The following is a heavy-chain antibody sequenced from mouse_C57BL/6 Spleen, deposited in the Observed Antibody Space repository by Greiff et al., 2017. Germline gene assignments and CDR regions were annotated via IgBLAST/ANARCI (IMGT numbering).Heavy chain of an antibody. D-gene: IGHD3-1*01. J-gene: IGHJ4*01. V-gene: IGHV1-50*01. Sequence: QVQLQQPGAELVKPGASVKLSCKASGYTFTSYWMQWVKQRPGQGLEWIGEIDPSDSYTNYNQKFKGKATLTEDTSSSTAYMRLSNLTSEDSAVDYCAREAYCSGDYWGQGTSVAVSS. CDR1: GYTFTSYW. CDR3: AREAYCSGDY. CDR2: IDPSDSYT.